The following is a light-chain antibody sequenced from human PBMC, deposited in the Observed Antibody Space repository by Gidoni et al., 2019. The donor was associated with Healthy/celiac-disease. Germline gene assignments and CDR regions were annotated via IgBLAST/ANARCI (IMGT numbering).Light chain of an antibody. Sequence: DVVMTQSPLSLPVTLGQPASISCRSSQSLVHSDGNTYLNWFQQRPGQSPRRLIYKVSNRDSGVPDRFSGSGSGTDFTLKISRVEAEDVGVYYCMQDAFTFGPGTKVDIK. CDR1: QSLVHSDGNTY. CDR3: MQDAFT. CDR2: KVS. J-gene: IGKJ3*01. V-gene: IGKV2-30*02.